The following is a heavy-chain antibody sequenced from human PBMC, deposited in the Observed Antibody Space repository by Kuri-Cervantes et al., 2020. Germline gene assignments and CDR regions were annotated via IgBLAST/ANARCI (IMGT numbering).Heavy chain of an antibody. Sequence: ASVKVSCKASGYTFTSYDINWVRQATGQGLEWMGWMNPNSGNTGYAQKFQGRVTMTRNTSISTAYMELSSLRSEDTAVYYCARGFYYDYVWGSYPILYYYYGMDVWGQGTMVTVSS. J-gene: IGHJ6*02. CDR1: GYTFTSYD. D-gene: IGHD3-16*02. CDR2: MNPNSGNT. CDR3: ARGFYYDYVWGSYPILYYYYGMDV. V-gene: IGHV1-8*01.